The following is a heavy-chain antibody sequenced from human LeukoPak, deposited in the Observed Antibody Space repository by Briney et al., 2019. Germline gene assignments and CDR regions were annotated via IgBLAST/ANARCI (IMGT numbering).Heavy chain of an antibody. CDR1: GYTFTSYD. J-gene: IGHJ6*02. D-gene: IGHD3-10*01. CDR3: ARDRGAYYYGSGSYYSHYYYGMDV. CDR2: MNPNSGNT. V-gene: IGHV1-8*01. Sequence: GASVKVSCKASGYTFTSYDINWVRQATGQGLEWMGWMNPNSGNTGYAQKFQGRVTMTRNTSISTAYMELSSLRSEDTAVYYCARDRGAYYYGSGSYYSHYYYGMDVWGQGTTVTVSS.